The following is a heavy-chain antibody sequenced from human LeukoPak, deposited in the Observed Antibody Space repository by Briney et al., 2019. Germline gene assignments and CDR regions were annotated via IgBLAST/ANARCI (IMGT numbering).Heavy chain of an antibody. Sequence: GGSLRLSCAASRFSFSSDSMNWVRQAPGKGLEWVSSISTSSNYIYYADSVKGRFTISRDNAKNSLYLQMNSLRAEDTAVYYCARGRDPYGDYAPDYWGQGTLVTVSS. CDR2: ISTSSNYI. CDR3: ARGRDPYGDYAPDY. J-gene: IGHJ4*02. V-gene: IGHV3-21*01. D-gene: IGHD4-17*01. CDR1: RFSFSSDS.